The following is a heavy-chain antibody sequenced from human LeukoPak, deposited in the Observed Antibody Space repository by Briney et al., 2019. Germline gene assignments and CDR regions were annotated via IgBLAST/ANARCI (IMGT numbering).Heavy chain of an antibody. D-gene: IGHD3-10*01. CDR1: GFTFSNYG. CDR3: AREGLDSGSHFSAWFDP. V-gene: IGHV3-30*03. Sequence: QAGGSLRLSCAASGFTFSNYGMHWVRQAPGKGVEWVAVVSYDRITKYYADSVKGRFNISRDNSKNTLSLEMNSLRPEDTAVYYCAREGLDSGSHFSAWFDPWGQGTLVTVSS. J-gene: IGHJ5*02. CDR2: VSYDRITK.